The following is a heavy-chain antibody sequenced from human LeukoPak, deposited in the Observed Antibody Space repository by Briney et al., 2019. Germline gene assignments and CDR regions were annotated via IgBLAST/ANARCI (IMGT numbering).Heavy chain of an antibody. CDR3: ARAYSSSWYFNWFDP. D-gene: IGHD6-13*01. CDR2: IYHSGST. Sequence: SETLSLTCTVSGYSISSGYYWGWLRQPPGRGLEWIGTIYHSGSTYYNPSLKSRVTISVDTSKNQFSLKLSSVTAADTAVYFCARAYSSSWYFNWFDPWDQGTQVTVSS. V-gene: IGHV4-38-2*02. J-gene: IGHJ5*02. CDR1: GYSISSGYY.